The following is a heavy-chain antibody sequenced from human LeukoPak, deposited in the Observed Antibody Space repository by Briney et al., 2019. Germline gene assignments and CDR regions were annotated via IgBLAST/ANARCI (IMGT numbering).Heavy chain of an antibody. V-gene: IGHV3-7*01. CDR1: GFTFSTYW. CDR3: AGRIFDI. CDR2: INEDGSEK. J-gene: IGHJ3*02. D-gene: IGHD2-15*01. Sequence: GSLRLSCAVSGFTFSTYWMSWVRQAPGKGLEWVAAINEDGSEKYYVDSVEGRFTISRDNARNSLYLQMNSLRAEDTAVYYCAGRIFDIWGQGTMVTVSS.